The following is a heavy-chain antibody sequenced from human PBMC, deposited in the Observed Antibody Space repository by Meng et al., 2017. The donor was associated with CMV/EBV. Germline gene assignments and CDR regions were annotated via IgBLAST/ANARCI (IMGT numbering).Heavy chain of an antibody. D-gene: IGHD1-7*01. V-gene: IGHV3-30-3*01. CDR2: ISYDGSNK. CDR1: GFTFSSYA. CDR3: ARTELELYFDY. J-gene: IGHJ4*02. Sequence: GESLKISCAASGFTFSSYAMHWVRQAPGKGLEWVAVISYDGSNKYYADSVKGRFTISRDNSKNTLYLQMNSLRAEDTAVYYCARTELELYFDYWGQGTLVTVSS.